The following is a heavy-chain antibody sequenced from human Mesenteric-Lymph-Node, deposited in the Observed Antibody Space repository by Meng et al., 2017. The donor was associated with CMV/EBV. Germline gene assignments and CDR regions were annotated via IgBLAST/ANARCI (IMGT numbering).Heavy chain of an antibody. V-gene: IGHV4-34*01. CDR2: INHSGVP. CDR1: GGSFSGYY. Sequence: HVQLQSWGAGLLKPSGTLSLTRAVYGGSFSGYYWSGFRRPPGKGLEWIGEINHSGVPNYNPSRKSRVTISLDRSKNQFSLKLSSVTAEDTAVYYCARGSDIPVNNYWGQGTLVTVSS. J-gene: IGHJ4*02. D-gene: IGHD2-15*01. CDR3: ARGSDIPVNNY.